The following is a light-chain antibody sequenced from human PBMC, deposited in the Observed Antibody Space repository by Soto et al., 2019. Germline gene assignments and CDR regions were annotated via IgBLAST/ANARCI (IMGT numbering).Light chain of an antibody. V-gene: IGLV1-40*01. CDR2: GHS. CDR1: SSNIGAGYD. Sequence: QSVLTQPPSVSGAPGQRVTISCTGSSSNIGAGYDVHWYQQLPGTAPTLLIYGHSNRPSGVPDRFSGSKSGTSASLAITGLQAEDEADYYCQSYDSSLSVVFGGGTKLTVL. CDR3: QSYDSSLSVV. J-gene: IGLJ2*01.